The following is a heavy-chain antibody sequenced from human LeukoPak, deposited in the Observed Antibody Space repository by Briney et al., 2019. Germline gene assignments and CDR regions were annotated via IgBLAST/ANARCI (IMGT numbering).Heavy chain of an antibody. CDR3: ARGKRGFIYGSDF. Sequence: PGRSLRLSCAGSRFTFSSYAMHWVRQAPGKGLEWVALIWYDGSNKYYADSVKGRSSISRDNSKNTLSLQMNSLRVEDTALYYCARGKRGFIYGSDFWGQGTLVTVSS. V-gene: IGHV3-33*01. J-gene: IGHJ4*02. D-gene: IGHD5-18*01. CDR2: IWYDGSNK. CDR1: RFTFSSYA.